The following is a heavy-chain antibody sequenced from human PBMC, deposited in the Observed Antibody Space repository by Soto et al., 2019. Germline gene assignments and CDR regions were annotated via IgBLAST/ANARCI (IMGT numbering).Heavy chain of an antibody. Sequence: QITLKESGPPLLKPTQTLTLTCTFSGFSLSTSGVGVGWIRQPPGKAPEWLALIYWDDDKRYRPSLDSRLTIAKDTSKNQVVLTMTNMDPGDTATYHCGNYEFWSGVNWGQGARVTVSS. CDR3: GNYEFWSGVN. J-gene: IGHJ4*02. V-gene: IGHV2-5*02. CDR1: GFSLSTSGVG. CDR2: IYWDDDK. D-gene: IGHD3-3*01.